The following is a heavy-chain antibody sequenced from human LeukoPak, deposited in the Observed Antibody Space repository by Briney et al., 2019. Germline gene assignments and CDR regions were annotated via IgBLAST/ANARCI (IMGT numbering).Heavy chain of an antibody. J-gene: IGHJ4*02. Sequence: GASVKVSCKASGGTFSSYAISWVRQAPGQGLEWMGRIIPILGIANYAQKFQGRVTITADKSTSTAYMELSSLRSEDTAVYYCARDAREGYCSGGSCYSVGHPGYWGQGTLVTVSS. D-gene: IGHD2-15*01. CDR2: IIPILGIA. CDR1: GGTFSSYA. V-gene: IGHV1-69*04. CDR3: ARDAREGYCSGGSCYSVGHPGY.